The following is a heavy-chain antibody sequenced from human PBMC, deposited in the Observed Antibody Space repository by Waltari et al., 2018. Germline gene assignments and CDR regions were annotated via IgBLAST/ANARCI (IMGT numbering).Heavy chain of an antibody. Sequence: VLLLQSGAAVKKPGTTAKISCKVSAFTITNYYIHWVQQAPGKGLHWMGLVDPEDGEAIYSENFQGRVTMTADTSTDTVYMQLSSLTSDDTAIYYCATGLEDSDSASRPFDVWGQGTMVTVS. J-gene: IGHJ3*01. CDR2: VDPEDGEA. CDR3: ATGLEDSDSASRPFDV. V-gene: IGHV1-69-2*01. D-gene: IGHD1-26*01. CDR1: AFTITNYY.